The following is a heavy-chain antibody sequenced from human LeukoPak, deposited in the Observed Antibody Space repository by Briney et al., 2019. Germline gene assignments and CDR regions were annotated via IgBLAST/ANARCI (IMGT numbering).Heavy chain of an antibody. V-gene: IGHV3-48*03. CDR2: ISSSGSTI. CDR1: GFTFSSYE. D-gene: IGHD3-22*01. CDR3: ARDFDSSGYYPSSYYYYMDV. Sequence: GGSLRLSCAASGFTFSSYEMNWVRQAPGKGLEWVSYISSSGSTIYYADSVKGRFTISRDNSKNTLYLQMNSLRAEDTAVYYCARDFDSSGYYPSSYYYYMDVWGKGTTVTISS. J-gene: IGHJ6*03.